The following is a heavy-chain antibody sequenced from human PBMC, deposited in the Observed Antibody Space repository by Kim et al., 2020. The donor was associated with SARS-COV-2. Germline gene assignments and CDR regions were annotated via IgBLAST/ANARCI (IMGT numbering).Heavy chain of an antibody. CDR1: GFTFSSYW. Sequence: GGSLRLSCAASGFTFSSYWMSWVRQAPRKGLEWVANIKQDGSEKYYVDSVKGRFTISRDNAKNSLYLQMNSLRAEDTAVYYCARDSGSGSTGYYYYYGMDVWGQGTTVTVSS. CDR3: ARDSGSGSTGYYYYYGMDV. V-gene: IGHV3-7*03. D-gene: IGHD2-15*01. CDR2: IKQDGSEK. J-gene: IGHJ6*02.